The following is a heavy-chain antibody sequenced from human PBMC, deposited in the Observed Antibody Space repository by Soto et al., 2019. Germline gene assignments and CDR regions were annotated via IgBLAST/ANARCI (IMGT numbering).Heavy chain of an antibody. Sequence: ASVKVSCKVSGYTLTELSMHWVRQAPGKGLEWMGGFDPEDGETIYAQKFQGRVTMTTDTSTSTAYMELRSLRSDDTAVYYCARVYSSSWSTFDYWGQGTLVTVSS. CDR1: GYTLTELS. CDR2: FDPEDGET. V-gene: IGHV1-24*01. J-gene: IGHJ4*02. CDR3: ARVYSSSWSTFDY. D-gene: IGHD6-13*01.